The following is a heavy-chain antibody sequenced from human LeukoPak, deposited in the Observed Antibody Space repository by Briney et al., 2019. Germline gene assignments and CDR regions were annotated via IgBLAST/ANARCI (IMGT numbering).Heavy chain of an antibody. CDR3: AADYGETFDY. Sequence: GGSLRLSCAGSGFIFSNYAMSWVRQAPGQGLEWVSTISNSGDATFYADAVKGRFTISRDNSKNTLYLQMNSLRAEDTAVYYCAADYGETFDYWGQGTLVTVSS. CDR1: GFIFSNYA. V-gene: IGHV3-23*01. D-gene: IGHD4-17*01. J-gene: IGHJ4*02. CDR2: ISNSGDAT.